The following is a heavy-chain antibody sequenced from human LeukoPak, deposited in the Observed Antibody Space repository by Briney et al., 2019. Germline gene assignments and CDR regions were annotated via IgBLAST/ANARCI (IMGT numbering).Heavy chain of an antibody. Sequence: SETLSLTCTVSGGSMSSFYWSWIRQPAGKGLEWIGRIYTSGSTNYNPSLKSRVTMSVDTSKNQFSLKLSSVTAADTAVYYCARGMEGSMVSDYWGQGTLVTVSS. CDR1: GGSMSSFY. D-gene: IGHD5-18*01. V-gene: IGHV4-4*07. J-gene: IGHJ4*02. CDR2: IYTSGST. CDR3: ARGMEGSMVSDY.